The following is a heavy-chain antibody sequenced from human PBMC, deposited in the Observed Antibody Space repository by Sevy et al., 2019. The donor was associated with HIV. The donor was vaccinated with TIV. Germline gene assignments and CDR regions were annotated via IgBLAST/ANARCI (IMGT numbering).Heavy chain of an antibody. D-gene: IGHD6-6*01. J-gene: IGHJ4*02. CDR1: GFTFSSYA. CDR2: ISGSGGNT. Sequence: GGSLRLSCAASGFTFSSYAMSWVRQAPGKGLEWVSAISGSGGNTYYADSVKGRFTISRDNSKNTLYLQMNSLRAEDTAVYYCLSSSFSSRRVGDYWGQGTLVTVSS. V-gene: IGHV3-23*01. CDR3: LSSSFSSRRVGDY.